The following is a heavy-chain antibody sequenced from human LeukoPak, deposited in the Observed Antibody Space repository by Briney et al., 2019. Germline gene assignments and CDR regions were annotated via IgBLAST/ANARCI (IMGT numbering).Heavy chain of an antibody. Sequence: SETLSLTCTVSGGSISSSSYSWGWIRQPPGKGLEWIGSIYYSGSTYYNPSLKSRVTISVDTSKNQFSLKLSSVTAADTAVYYCARHPSLMTVPAAYWGQGTLVTVSS. CDR2: IYYSGST. CDR3: ARHPSLMTVPAAY. CDR1: GGSISSSSYS. J-gene: IGHJ4*02. V-gene: IGHV4-39*01. D-gene: IGHD3-22*01.